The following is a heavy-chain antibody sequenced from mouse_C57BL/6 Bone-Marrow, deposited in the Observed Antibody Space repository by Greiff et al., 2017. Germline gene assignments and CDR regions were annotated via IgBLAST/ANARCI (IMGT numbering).Heavy chain of an antibody. V-gene: IGHV14-2*01. CDR1: GFNIKDYY. Sequence: VQLQQSGAELVKPGASVKLSCTASGFNIKDYYMHWVKQRTEQGLEWIGSIDPEDGGTKYAPKFQGKATITAATSSNTAYMQLRSLTSEDAAVYYYAREGDGYYDYGGQGTTLTV. D-gene: IGHD2-3*01. J-gene: IGHJ2*01. CDR3: AREGDGYYDY. CDR2: IDPEDGGT.